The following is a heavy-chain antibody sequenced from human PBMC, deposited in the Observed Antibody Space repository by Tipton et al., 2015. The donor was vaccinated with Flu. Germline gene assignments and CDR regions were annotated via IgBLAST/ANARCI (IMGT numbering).Heavy chain of an antibody. CDR1: GGSISSSSYY. J-gene: IGHJ5*02. D-gene: IGHD5-12*01. CDR3: AREVATIGRWFDP. CDR2: IYYSGST. V-gene: IGHV4-39*07. Sequence: TLSLTCTVSGGSISSSSYYWGWIRQPPGKGLEWIGSIYYSGSTYYNPSLKSPVTISVDTSKNQFSLKLSSVTAADTAVYYCAREVATIGRWFDPWGQGTLVTVSS.